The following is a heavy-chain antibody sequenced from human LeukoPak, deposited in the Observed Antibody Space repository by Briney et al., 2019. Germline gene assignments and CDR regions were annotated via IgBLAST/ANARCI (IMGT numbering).Heavy chain of an antibody. CDR1: GYSFSTSW. V-gene: IGHV5-51*01. CDR3: ARPGRSDYGFDV. J-gene: IGHJ6*02. CDR2: IYPADSDT. Sequence: GESLKISCKGSGYSFSTSWIAWVRQMPGKGLEWMGIIYPADSDTRYSPSFQGQVTISADKSINTAYLQWSSLKASDTAIYYCARPGRSDYGFDVWGQGTTVTVSS.